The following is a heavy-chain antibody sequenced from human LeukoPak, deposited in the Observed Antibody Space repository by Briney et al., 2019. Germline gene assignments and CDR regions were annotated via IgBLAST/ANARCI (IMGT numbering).Heavy chain of an antibody. CDR3: YIVVVPAANYYYMDV. V-gene: IGHV1-24*01. CDR2: FDPEDGET. CDR1: GYTLTELS. Sequence: GASVKVSCKVSGYTLTELSMHWVRQAPGKGLEWMGGFDPEDGETIYAQKSQGRVTMTEDTSTDTAYMELSSLRSEDTAVYYCYIVVVPAANYYYMDVWGKGTTVTVSS. J-gene: IGHJ6*03. D-gene: IGHD2-2*01.